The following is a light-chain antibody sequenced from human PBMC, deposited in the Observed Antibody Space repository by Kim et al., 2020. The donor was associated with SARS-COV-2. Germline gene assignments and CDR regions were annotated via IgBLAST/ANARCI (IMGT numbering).Light chain of an antibody. CDR3: QQYGSSPRT. J-gene: IGKJ1*01. CDR1: QSVSSSY. V-gene: IGKV3-20*01. Sequence: PGERATLSCRASQSVSSSYLAWYQQKPGQAPRLLIYGASSRATGIPDRFSGSGSGTDFTITISRLEPEDFAVYYCQQYGSSPRTFGQGTKVDIK. CDR2: GAS.